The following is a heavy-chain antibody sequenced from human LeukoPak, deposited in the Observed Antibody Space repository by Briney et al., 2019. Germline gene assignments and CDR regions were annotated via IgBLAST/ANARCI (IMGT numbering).Heavy chain of an antibody. CDR2: IYYSGST. Sequence: SETLSLTCTVSGGSISSSPYYWSWIRQPPGKGLEWIGYIYYSGSTNYNPSLKSRVTISVDTSKKQFSLKLTSVTVADTAVYYCARETSQKGAHYMDVWGKGTTVTISS. V-gene: IGHV4-61*01. CDR1: GGSISSSPYY. D-gene: IGHD3-16*01. J-gene: IGHJ6*03. CDR3: ARETSQKGAHYMDV.